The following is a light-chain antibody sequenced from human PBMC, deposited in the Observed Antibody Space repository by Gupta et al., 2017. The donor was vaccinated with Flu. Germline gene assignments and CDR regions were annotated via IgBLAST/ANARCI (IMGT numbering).Light chain of an antibody. CDR2: EVT. V-gene: IGLV2-8*01. Sequence: QSALTQPPSASGSPGQSVTISCTGTSSDVGGYEYVSWYQQHPGKAPKVLIYEVTKRPSGVPDRFSGSKSGNTASLTVSGLQAEDEADYYCSSYAGSNTPYVFGTGAKVTV. J-gene: IGLJ1*01. CDR3: SSYAGSNTPYV. CDR1: SSDVGGYEY.